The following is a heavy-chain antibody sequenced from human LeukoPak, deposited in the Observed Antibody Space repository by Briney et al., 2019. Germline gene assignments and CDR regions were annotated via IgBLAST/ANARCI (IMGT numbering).Heavy chain of an antibody. CDR2: ISYDGSNK. J-gene: IGHJ3*02. CDR3: ARDHHDFWSGYPARGLTDAFDI. D-gene: IGHD3-3*01. V-gene: IGHV3-30-3*01. Sequence: GGSLRLSCAASGFTFSSYAMHWVRQAPGKGLEWVAVISYDGSNKYYADSVKGRFTISRDNSENTLYLQMNSLRAEDTAVYYCARDHHDFWSGYPARGLTDAFDIWGQGTMVTVSS. CDR1: GFTFSSYA.